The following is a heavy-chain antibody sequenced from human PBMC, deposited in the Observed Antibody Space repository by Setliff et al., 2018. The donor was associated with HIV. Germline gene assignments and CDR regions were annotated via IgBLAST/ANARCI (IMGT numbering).Heavy chain of an antibody. Sequence: ASVKVSCKASGYTFTNYGINWVRQAPGQGLEWMGWISGYNGDTNYAQKLQGRVTMTTDTSTSTAYMELRSLRSDDTAVYYCARDSPVPLIVVVPAATEDYYYGMDVWGQGTTVTVSS. CDR3: ARDSPVPLIVVVPAATEDYYYGMDV. CDR2: ISGYNGDT. D-gene: IGHD2-2*01. CDR1: GYTFTNYG. V-gene: IGHV1-18*01. J-gene: IGHJ6*02.